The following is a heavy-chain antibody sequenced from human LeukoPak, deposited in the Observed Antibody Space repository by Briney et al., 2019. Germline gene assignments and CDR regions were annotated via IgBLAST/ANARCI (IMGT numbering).Heavy chain of an antibody. Sequence: SETLSLTCTVSGGSISSGDYYRSWIRQPPGKGLEWIGYIYYSGSTNYNPSLKSRVTISVDTSKNQFSLKLSSVTAADTAVYYCARGRGYDYVWGSYRQCQLDYWGQGTLVTVSS. CDR3: ARGRGYDYVWGSYRQCQLDY. D-gene: IGHD3-16*02. V-gene: IGHV4-30-4*08. J-gene: IGHJ4*02. CDR2: IYYSGST. CDR1: GGSISSGDYY.